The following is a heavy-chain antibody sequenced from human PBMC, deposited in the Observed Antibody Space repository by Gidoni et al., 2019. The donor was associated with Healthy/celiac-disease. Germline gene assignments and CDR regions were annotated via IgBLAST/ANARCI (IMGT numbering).Heavy chain of an antibody. V-gene: IGHV4-39*01. J-gene: IGHJ4*02. D-gene: IGHD3-3*01. CDR3: ARPRDGSYYDFWSGYFDY. CDR1: GGPISSSSYY. Sequence: QLQLQESGPGLVKPSETLSLTCTVSGGPISSSSYYWGWIRQPPGKGLEWIGSIYYSGSTYYNPSLKSRVTISVDTSKNQFSLKLSSVTAADTAVYYCARPRDGSYYDFWSGYFDYWGQGTLVTVSS. CDR2: IYYSGST.